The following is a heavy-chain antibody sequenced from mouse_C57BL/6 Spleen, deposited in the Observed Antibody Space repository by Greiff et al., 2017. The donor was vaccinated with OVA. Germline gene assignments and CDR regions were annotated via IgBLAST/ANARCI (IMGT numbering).Heavy chain of an antibody. Sequence: VHLVESGAELVRPGTSVKVSCKASGYAFTNYLIEWVKQRPGQGLEWIGVINPGSGGTNYNEKFKGKATLTADKSSSTAYMQLSSLTSEDSAVYFCAREGAMDYWGQGTSVTVSS. V-gene: IGHV1-54*01. J-gene: IGHJ4*01. CDR3: AREGAMDY. CDR1: GYAFTNYL. CDR2: INPGSGGT.